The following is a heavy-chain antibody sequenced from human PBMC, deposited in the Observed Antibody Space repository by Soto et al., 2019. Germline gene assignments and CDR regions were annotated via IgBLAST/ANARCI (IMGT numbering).Heavy chain of an antibody. CDR1: GFTFSSYG. V-gene: IGHV3-30*18. CDR2: ISYDGSNK. CDR3: AKVSPPSPYIAAAGTQYYYYGMDV. D-gene: IGHD6-13*01. J-gene: IGHJ6*02. Sequence: PGGSLRLSCAASGFTFSSYGMHWVRQAPGKGLEWVAVISYDGSNKYYADSVKGRFTISRDNSKNTLYLQMNRLRAEDTAVYYSAKVSPPSPYIAAAGTQYYYYGMDVWGQGTTVTVSS.